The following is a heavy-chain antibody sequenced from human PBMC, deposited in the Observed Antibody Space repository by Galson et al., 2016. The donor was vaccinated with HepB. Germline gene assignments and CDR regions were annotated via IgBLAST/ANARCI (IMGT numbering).Heavy chain of an antibody. D-gene: IGHD5-12*01. CDR3: ARDSSSGYVIDAFDI. CDR2: ISSSSNTI. V-gene: IGHV3-11*04. J-gene: IGHJ3*02. Sequence: SLRLSCAASGFIFSDYHINWIRQAPGKGLEWISYISSSSNTIHYADSVKGRFTVSRDYAKNSLYLQMNSLRAEDTAVYYCARDSSSGYVIDAFDIWGQGTMVTV. CDR1: GFIFSDYH.